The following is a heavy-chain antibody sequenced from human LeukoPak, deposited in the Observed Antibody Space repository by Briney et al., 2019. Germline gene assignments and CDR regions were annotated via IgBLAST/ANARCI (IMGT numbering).Heavy chain of an antibody. CDR2: INHSGST. D-gene: IGHD2-8*01. V-gene: IGHV4-34*01. J-gene: IGHJ5*02. Sequence: KPSETLSLTCAVYGGSFSGYYWSWIRQPPGKGLEWIGEINHSGSTNYKSTLKSRVTISVDTSKNQFSLKLSSVTAADTAVYYCARALRDCTNGVCILANWFDPWGQGTLVTVSS. CDR3: ARALRDCTNGVCILANWFDP. CDR1: GGSFSGYY.